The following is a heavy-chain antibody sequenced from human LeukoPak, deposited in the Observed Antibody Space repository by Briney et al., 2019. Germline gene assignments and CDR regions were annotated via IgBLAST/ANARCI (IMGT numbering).Heavy chain of an antibody. Sequence: PSETLSLTCAVYGGSFGGYYWSWIRQPPGKGLEWIGEINHSGSTNYNPSLKSRVTISIDTSKNQFSLKLSSVTAADTAVYYCARHYYGSGPSSYYYYYYMDVWGKGTTVTISS. V-gene: IGHV4-34*01. CDR2: INHSGST. D-gene: IGHD3-10*01. CDR3: ARHYYGSGPSSYYYYYYMDV. CDR1: GGSFGGYY. J-gene: IGHJ6*03.